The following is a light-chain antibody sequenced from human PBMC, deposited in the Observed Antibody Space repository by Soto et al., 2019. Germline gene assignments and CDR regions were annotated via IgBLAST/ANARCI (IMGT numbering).Light chain of an antibody. CDR3: ATWDDSLSVVV. Sequence: QSVLTQPPSASGTRGQRVNISCSGSSSNHGSNAVNWYRQLPDTAPKLLTHTNDQRPSGVPDRFSGSQSGTSASLAISGFQSEDEAEYYCATWDDSLSVVVFGGGTQRSVL. CDR2: TND. CDR1: SSNHGSNA. J-gene: IGLJ2*01. V-gene: IGLV1-44*01.